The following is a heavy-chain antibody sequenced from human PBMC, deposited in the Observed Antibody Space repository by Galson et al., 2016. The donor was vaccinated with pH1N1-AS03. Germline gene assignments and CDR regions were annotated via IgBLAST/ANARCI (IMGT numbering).Heavy chain of an antibody. Sequence: SETLSLTCAVYGGSFSGYYWSWIRQPPGKGLEWIGDIHHSGSTTNYSPSLKSRVTIAVDTSKKQFPLKLTSVTAADTAGYFGARSGVFFSGSGSYHDWGQGTLVTVSS. CDR3: ARSGVFFSGSGSYHD. CDR1: GGSFSGYY. V-gene: IGHV4-34*01. D-gene: IGHD3-10*01. CDR2: IHHSGSTT. J-gene: IGHJ4*02.